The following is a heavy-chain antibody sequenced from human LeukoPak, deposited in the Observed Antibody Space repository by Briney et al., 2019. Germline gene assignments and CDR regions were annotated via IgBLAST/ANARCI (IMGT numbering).Heavy chain of an antibody. V-gene: IGHV4-34*01. D-gene: IGHD5-12*01. CDR2: INHSGST. CDR1: GGSFSGYY. Sequence: SETLSLTCAVYGGSFSGYYWSWIRQPPGKGLEWIGEINHSGSTNYNPSLKSRVTISVDKSKNQFSLKLSSVTAADTAVYYCASYSGYDNYFDYWGQGTLVTVSS. CDR3: ASYSGYDNYFDY. J-gene: IGHJ4*02.